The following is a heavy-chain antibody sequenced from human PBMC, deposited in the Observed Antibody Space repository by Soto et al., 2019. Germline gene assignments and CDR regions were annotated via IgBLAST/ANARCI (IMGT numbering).Heavy chain of an antibody. V-gene: IGHV3-11*01. D-gene: IGHD3-16*01. CDR1: GFIFSDYN. CDR2: ISASDTSI. J-gene: IGHJ4*02. CDR3: ARDWSGIMDY. Sequence: QVQLVESGGDLLKPGGSLRLSCAASGFIFSDYNMSWIRQAPGKGLEWVSYISASDTSIYYADSVKGRFTISRDSAKNSLYLQMNSLRAEATAVYYCARDWSGIMDYWGQGTLVTVSS.